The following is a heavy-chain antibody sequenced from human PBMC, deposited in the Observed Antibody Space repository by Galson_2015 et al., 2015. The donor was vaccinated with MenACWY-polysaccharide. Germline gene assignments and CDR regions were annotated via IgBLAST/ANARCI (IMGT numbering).Heavy chain of an antibody. V-gene: IGHV2-5*02. CDR3: AHTGNDYHSTAYYNRAFDH. Sequence: PALVKPTQTLTLTCTFSGFSLSTNGVGVGWIRQPPGKALEWLALIYWGGDDRYCPSLKSRLTLTKDTSKNQVVLTMTNVDPVDTATYYCAHTGNDYHSTAYYNRAFDHWGQGTLVTVSS. J-gene: IGHJ4*02. D-gene: IGHD3-22*01. CDR2: IYWGGDD. CDR1: GFSLSTNGVG.